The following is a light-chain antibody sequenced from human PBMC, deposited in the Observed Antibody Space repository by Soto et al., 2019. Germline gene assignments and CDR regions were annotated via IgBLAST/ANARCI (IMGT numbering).Light chain of an antibody. J-gene: IGLJ1*01. CDR2: EGT. CDR1: SSDVGGYNY. V-gene: IGLV2-14*01. Sequence: HSLLTEPAWVSGSPGESIAIFCTGTSSDVGGYNYVSWYQQHPGKAPKLMIYEGTKRPSGVSNRFSGSKSGKTASLTISGLQAEDEADYCCRSYTSSSTSIFGTGTKVTVL. CDR3: RSYTSSSTSI.